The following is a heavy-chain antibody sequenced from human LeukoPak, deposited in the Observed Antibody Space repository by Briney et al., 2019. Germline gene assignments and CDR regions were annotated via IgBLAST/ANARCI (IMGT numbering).Heavy chain of an antibody. J-gene: IGHJ4*02. D-gene: IGHD6-25*01. CDR1: GYTFTNYV. CDR3: ATGGGYRFAY. Sequence: ASVKVSCKASGYTFTNYVNWVRQAPGQGLEWMGWINTNTGNPTYAQGFTGRFVFSLDTSISTAYLQISSLKAEDTALYFCATGGGYRFAYWGQGTLVTVSS. V-gene: IGHV7-4-1*02. CDR2: INTNTGNP.